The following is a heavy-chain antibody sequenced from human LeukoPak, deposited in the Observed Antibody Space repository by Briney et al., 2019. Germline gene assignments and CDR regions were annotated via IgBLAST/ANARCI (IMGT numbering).Heavy chain of an antibody. D-gene: IGHD6-19*01. CDR1: GFTFSSYS. CDR3: ARDGRSGWYYFDY. CDR2: ISSSSSYI. J-gene: IGHJ4*02. V-gene: IGHV3-21*01. Sequence: GGSLRLSCTASGFTFSSYSMNWVRQAPGKGLEWVSSISSSSSYIYYADSVKGRFTISRDNAKNSLYLQMNSLRAEDTAVYYCARDGRSGWYYFDYWGQGTLVTVSS.